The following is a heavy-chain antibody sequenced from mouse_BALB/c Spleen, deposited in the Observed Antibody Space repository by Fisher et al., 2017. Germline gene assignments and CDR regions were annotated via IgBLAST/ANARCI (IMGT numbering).Heavy chain of an antibody. D-gene: IGHD3-1*01. J-gene: IGHJ1*01. CDR3: ARERGATLGWYFDV. V-gene: IGHV1S135*01. Sequence: KFKGKATLTVDKSSSTAYMHLNSLTSEDSAVYYCARERGATLGWYFDVWGAGTTVTVSS.